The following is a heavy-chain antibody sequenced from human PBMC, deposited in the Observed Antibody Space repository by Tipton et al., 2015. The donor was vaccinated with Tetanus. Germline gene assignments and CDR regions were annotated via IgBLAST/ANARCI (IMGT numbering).Heavy chain of an antibody. J-gene: IGHJ4*02. CDR1: GGSVSRSSHY. CDR3: ARANNDYPKKGPFDY. D-gene: IGHD5-12*01. CDR2: VYHSGST. V-gene: IGHV4-61*01. Sequence: TLSLTCTVSGGSVSRSSHYWAWIRQPPGKELEWVGYVYHSGSTNYHPSLKSRVTISVDTSKNQFSLNLRSVITADTAVYYCARANNDYPKKGPFDYWGQGTLVTVSS.